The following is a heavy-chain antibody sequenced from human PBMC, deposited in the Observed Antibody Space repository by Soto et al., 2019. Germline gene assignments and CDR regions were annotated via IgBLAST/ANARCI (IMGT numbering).Heavy chain of an antibody. Sequence: QVQLVESGGGLVKPGGSLSLSCAASGFTFSDYYMTWIRQAPGKGLEWVSYISSSGNSIYYADSVRGRFTVSRDNAKNSLFLQMNSLGAEDAAVYDCARRAAAGRAFDYWGLGPLVTVSS. V-gene: IGHV3-11*01. D-gene: IGHD6-13*01. CDR2: ISSSGNSI. CDR1: GFTFSDYY. CDR3: ARRAAAGRAFDY. J-gene: IGHJ4*02.